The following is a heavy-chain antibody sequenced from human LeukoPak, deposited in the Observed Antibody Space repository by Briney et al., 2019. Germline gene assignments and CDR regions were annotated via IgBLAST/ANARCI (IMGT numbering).Heavy chain of an antibody. D-gene: IGHD6-19*01. CDR3: ARGRQQWLVVGY. CDR1: GFIFNTYG. J-gene: IGHJ4*02. CDR2: IRYDGSHR. V-gene: IGHV3-30*02. Sequence: GGSLRLSCAASGFIFNTYGMHWVRQAPGKGLEWVAFIRYDGSHRYYADSVKGRFTISRDNSKNTLYLQMNSLKGDDTAVYYCARGRQQWLVVGYWGQGTLVTVSS.